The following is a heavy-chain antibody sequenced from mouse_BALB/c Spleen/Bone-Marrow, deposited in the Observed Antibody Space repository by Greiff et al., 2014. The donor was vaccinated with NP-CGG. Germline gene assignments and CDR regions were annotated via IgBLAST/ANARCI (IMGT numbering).Heavy chain of an antibody. D-gene: IGHD1-2*01. V-gene: IGHV1-69*01. CDR3: ARSAGYWYFDV. CDR2: IDTSDSYT. CDR1: GYTFTDYW. Sequence: QVQLQQSGAELVMPGASVKMSCKASGYTFTDYWMHWVKQRPGQGLEWIGAIDTSDSYTSYNQKFKDKATLTVDESSSTAYMQLSSLTSEDSAVYYCARSAGYWYFDVCGAGTTVTVSS. J-gene: IGHJ1*01.